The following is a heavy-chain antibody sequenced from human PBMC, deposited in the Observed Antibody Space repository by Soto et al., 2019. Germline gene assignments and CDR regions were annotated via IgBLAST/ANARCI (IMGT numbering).Heavy chain of an antibody. CDR3: AKEKISTSFCTWFDX. V-gene: IGHV3-23*01. Sequence: PGGSLRLSCAASGFIFSSYAMSWVRQAPGKGLEWVSAISGSGISTYYADSVKGRFTISRDNSKNTLYLQMNSLRAEDTAVYYCAKEKISTSFCTWFDXSSQRSVLTVSA. CDR2: ISGSGIST. D-gene: IGHD2-2*01. CDR1: GFIFSSYA. J-gene: IGHJ5*02.